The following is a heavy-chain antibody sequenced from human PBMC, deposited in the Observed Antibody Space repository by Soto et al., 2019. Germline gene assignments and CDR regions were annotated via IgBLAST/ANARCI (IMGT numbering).Heavy chain of an antibody. D-gene: IGHD3-10*01. V-gene: IGHV3-15*01. J-gene: IGHJ4*02. CDR2: IKSKTDGGTT. CDR1: GFTVSNAW. CDR3: AKDRNYFGSGSYQYFDY. Sequence: GGSLRLSCAASGFTVSNAWMSWVRQAPGKGLEWVGRIKSKTDGGTTDYGAPVKGRFTISRDDSKNTLYLQMNSLKTEDTAVYYCAKDRNYFGSGSYQYFDYWGQGTLVTVSS.